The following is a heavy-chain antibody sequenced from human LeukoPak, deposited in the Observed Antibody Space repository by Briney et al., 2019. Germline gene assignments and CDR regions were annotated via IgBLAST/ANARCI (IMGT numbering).Heavy chain of an antibody. CDR2: ISSSSSYI. V-gene: IGHV3-21*01. CDR3: ARGPAYDSSGYPTSFDY. D-gene: IGHD3-22*01. J-gene: IGHJ4*02. CDR1: GFTLSDHH. Sequence: PGGSLRLSCEASGFTLSDHHIDWVRQAPGKGLEWVSSISSSSSYIYYADSVKGRFTISRDNAKNSLYLQMNSLRAEDTAVYYCARGPAYDSSGYPTSFDYWGQGTLVTVSS.